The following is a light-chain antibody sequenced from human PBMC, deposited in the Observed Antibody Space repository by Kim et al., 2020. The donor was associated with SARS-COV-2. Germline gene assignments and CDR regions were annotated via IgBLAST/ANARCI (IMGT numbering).Light chain of an antibody. Sequence: EIVMTQSPATLSVSPGERATLSCRASQSVSSNLAWYQQKPGQAPRLLIYGASTRATGIPARFSGSGSGTEFTLTISSLQSEDFAVYYCQQYNNCPPLTLGGGTKVDIK. J-gene: IGKJ4*01. V-gene: IGKV3-15*01. CDR2: GAS. CDR3: QQYNNCPPLT. CDR1: QSVSSN.